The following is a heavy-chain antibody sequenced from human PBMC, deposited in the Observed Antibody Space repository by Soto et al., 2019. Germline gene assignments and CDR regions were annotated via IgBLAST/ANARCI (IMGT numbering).Heavy chain of an antibody. CDR1: GGSISPFY. D-gene: IGHD2-15*01. Sequence: PSETLSLTCTVSGGSISPFYWSWVRQPPGKGLEWIGYLYYSGNTNYNPSLKSRVTISVDASKNQVSLRLTSVTAADTAVYYCARVGGVAARIFDYCAQGTVVPVSS. CDR3: ARVGGVAARIFDY. V-gene: IGHV4-59*01. CDR2: LYYSGNT. J-gene: IGHJ4*02.